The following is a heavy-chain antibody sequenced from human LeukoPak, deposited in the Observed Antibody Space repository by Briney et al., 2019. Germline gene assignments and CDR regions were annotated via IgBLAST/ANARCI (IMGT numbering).Heavy chain of an antibody. D-gene: IGHD1-26*01. CDR3: ARDSGSFKMFYYYGMDV. CDR1: GDSVSSTRAA. Sequence: SQTLSLTCAISGDSVSSTRAAWNWIRQSPSRGLEWLGRTYYRSKWYNDYALSVKSRVTINPDTSKNQFSLQLNSVTPEDTAVYYCARDSGSFKMFYYYGMDVWGQGTTVTVSS. CDR2: TYYRSKWYN. V-gene: IGHV6-1*01. J-gene: IGHJ6*02.